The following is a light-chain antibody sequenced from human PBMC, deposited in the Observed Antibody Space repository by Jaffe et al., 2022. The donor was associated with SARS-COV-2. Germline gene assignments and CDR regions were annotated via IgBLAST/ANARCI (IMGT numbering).Light chain of an antibody. CDR1: QSVSSSY. V-gene: IGKV3-20*01. Sequence: EIVLTQSPGTLSLSPGERATLSCRASQSVSSSYLAWYQQKPAQAPRLLIYGASHRATGIPDRFSGSGSGTDFTLTISRLEPEDFAMYYCQQYGSSPRTFGQGTKVEIK. CDR3: QQYGSSPRT. J-gene: IGKJ1*01. CDR2: GAS.